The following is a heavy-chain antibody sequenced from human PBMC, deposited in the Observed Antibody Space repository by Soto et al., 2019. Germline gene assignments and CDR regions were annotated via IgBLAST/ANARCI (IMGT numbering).Heavy chain of an antibody. V-gene: IGHV3-21*01. CDR1: GSTLSSYS. Sequence: GGSLRLSCAASGSTLSSYSMNWVRQASGKGLEWVASISSSSTHIYYADSVKGRFTISRDNARNSLYLQMNSLRAEDTAVYYCVRERGLSSFYGMDVWGQGTTVTVSS. D-gene: IGHD2-21*02. J-gene: IGHJ6*02. CDR2: ISSSSTHI. CDR3: VRERGLSSFYGMDV.